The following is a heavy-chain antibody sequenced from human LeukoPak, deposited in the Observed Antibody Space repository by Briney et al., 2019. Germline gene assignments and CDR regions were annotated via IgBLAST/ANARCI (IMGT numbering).Heavy chain of an antibody. Sequence: GGPLRLSCAAPGFTFSSYGMHWARHAPGKGLEWVAVISYDGSNKYYADSVKGRFTISRDNSKNTLYLQMNSLRAEDTAVYYCAKPFFGDTAMVTDAFDIWGQGTMVTVSS. J-gene: IGHJ3*02. CDR3: AKPFFGDTAMVTDAFDI. CDR2: ISYDGSNK. CDR1: GFTFSSYG. V-gene: IGHV3-30*18. D-gene: IGHD5-18*01.